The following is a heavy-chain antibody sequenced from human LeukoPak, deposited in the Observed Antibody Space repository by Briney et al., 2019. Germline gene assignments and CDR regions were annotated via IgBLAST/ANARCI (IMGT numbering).Heavy chain of an antibody. V-gene: IGHV3-30*04. J-gene: IGHJ4*02. CDR1: GFTVGSEA. CDR3: AREGEDH. Sequence: RGRSLRLSCAAAGFTVGSEAMHWVRQAPGKGLEWVAVISYDGSNKYYADSVKGRFTISRDNSKNTLYLQMNSLRAEDTAVYSCAREGEDHWGQGTLVTVSS. CDR2: ISYDGSNK.